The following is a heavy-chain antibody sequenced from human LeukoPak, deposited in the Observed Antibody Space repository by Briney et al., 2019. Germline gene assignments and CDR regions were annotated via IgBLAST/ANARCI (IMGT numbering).Heavy chain of an antibody. CDR2: ISYDGSNK. J-gene: IGHJ4*02. V-gene: IGHV3-30-3*01. D-gene: IGHD5-12*01. Sequence: GRSLRLSCAASGFTFSSYAMHWVRQAPGKGLEWVAVISYDGSNKYYADSVKGRFTISRDNSKNTLYLQMNSLRAEDTAVYYCARENGYDRDRELTLWGQGTLVTVSS. CDR3: ARENGYDRDRELTL. CDR1: GFTFSSYA.